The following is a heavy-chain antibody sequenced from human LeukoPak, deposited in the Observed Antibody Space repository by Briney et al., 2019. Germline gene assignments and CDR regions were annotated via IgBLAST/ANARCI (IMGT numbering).Heavy chain of an antibody. D-gene: IGHD3-10*01. Sequence: SVKVSCKASGGTFSSYAISWVRQAPGQGLEWMGGIIPIFGTANYAQKFQGRVTITADESTSTAYMELSSLRSEDTAVYYCARDPSLLWFGESSPYFDYWGQGTLVTVSS. CDR1: GGTFSSYA. V-gene: IGHV1-69*13. J-gene: IGHJ4*02. CDR2: IIPIFGTA. CDR3: ARDPSLLWFGESSPYFDY.